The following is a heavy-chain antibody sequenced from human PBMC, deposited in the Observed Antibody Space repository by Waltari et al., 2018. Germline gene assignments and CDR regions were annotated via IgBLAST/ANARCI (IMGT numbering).Heavy chain of an antibody. Sequence: QVQLQQWGAGLLKPSETLSLTCAVYGGSFSGYYWSWVRQAPGKGLEWVAVISYDGSNKYYADSVKGRFTISRDKSKNTLYLQMNSLRAEDTAVYYCAKEAGVPAAGEAVGYYYYYMDVWGKGTTVTISS. CDR3: AKEAGVPAAGEAVGYYYYYMDV. J-gene: IGHJ6*03. D-gene: IGHD2-2*01. V-gene: IGHV3-30*18. CDR1: GGSFSGYY. CDR2: ISYDGSNK.